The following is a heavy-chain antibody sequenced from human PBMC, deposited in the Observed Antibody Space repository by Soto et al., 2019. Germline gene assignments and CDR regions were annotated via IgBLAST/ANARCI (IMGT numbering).Heavy chain of an antibody. CDR1: GFTFSSYW. J-gene: IGHJ6*03. V-gene: IGHV3-74*01. Sequence: GGSLRLSCAASGFTFSSYWMHWVRQAPGKGLVWVSRINSDGSSTSYADSVKGRFTISRDNAKNTLYLQMNSLRAEDTAVYYCASATYYYYMDVWGKGTTVTVS. CDR2: INSDGSST. CDR3: ASATYYYYMDV. D-gene: IGHD1-26*01.